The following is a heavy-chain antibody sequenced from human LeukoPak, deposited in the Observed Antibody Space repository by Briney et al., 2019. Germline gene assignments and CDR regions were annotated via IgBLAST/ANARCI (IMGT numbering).Heavy chain of an antibody. CDR3: ARAGRQCSSTSCYVYYYGMDV. D-gene: IGHD2-2*01. CDR1: GFTFSSYW. CDR2: VNSDGSST. Sequence: GGSLRLSCVASGFTFSSYWMHWVRQAPGKGLVWVPRVNSDGSSTNYAASVKGRFTISRDNAKNTLYLQMNSLRAEDTAVYYCARAGRQCSSTSCYVYYYGMDVWGQGTTVTVSS. J-gene: IGHJ6*02. V-gene: IGHV3-74*01.